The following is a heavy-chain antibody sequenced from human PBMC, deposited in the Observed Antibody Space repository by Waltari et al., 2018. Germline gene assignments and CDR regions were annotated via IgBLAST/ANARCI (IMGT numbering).Heavy chain of an antibody. CDR3: ARHGYSGGWFDP. CDR1: GASISSSNYY. D-gene: IGHD4-17*01. V-gene: IGHV4-39*01. CDR2: MFNGGST. J-gene: IGHJ5*02. Sequence: QLQLQESGPGLVKPSETLSLTCSVSGASISSSNYYWGWIRQPPGKGLEWIGSMFNGGSTYYNPSLKSRVTISVDTSKNQFSLRLNSVTAADTAIYYCARHGYSGGWFDPWGRGTLVTVSS.